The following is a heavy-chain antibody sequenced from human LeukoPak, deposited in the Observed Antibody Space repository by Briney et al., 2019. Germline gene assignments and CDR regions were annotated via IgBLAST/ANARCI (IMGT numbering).Heavy chain of an antibody. V-gene: IGHV3-23*01. Sequence: PGGSLRLSCATSGFTFTSHALSWVRQAPGKGLDWVSSLTERGDRSYYADSVKGRFTISRDNAKKSLYLEMNNLRAEDTAVYYCATDGAGFDTWGQGVLVTVSS. CDR1: GFTFTSHA. CDR2: LTERGDRS. CDR3: ATDGAGFDT. J-gene: IGHJ5*02.